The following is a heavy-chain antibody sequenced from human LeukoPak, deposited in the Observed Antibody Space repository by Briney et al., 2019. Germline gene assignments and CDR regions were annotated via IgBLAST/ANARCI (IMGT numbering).Heavy chain of an antibody. J-gene: IGHJ4*01. CDR3: ASGYDSSAYYPFNY. V-gene: IGHV4-59*11. D-gene: IGHD3-22*01. Sequence: SETLSLTCVVSGGSLSTHHWSWIRQSPGRGLEWIGYISDSGSTNYNPSLKSRVTISVDTSKNQFSLMLSSVTAADTAVYCCASGYDSSAYYPFNYWGQEPWSPSPQ. CDR1: GGSLSTHH. CDR2: ISDSGST.